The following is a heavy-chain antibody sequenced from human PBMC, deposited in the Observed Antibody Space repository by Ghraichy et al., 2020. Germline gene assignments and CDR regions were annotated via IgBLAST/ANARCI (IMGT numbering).Heavy chain of an antibody. V-gene: IGHV1-46*01. D-gene: IGHD4-17*01. Sequence: ASVKVSCKASGYPFTSYYMHWVRQAPGQGLEWMGIINPSGGSTSYAQKFQGRVTMTRDTSTSTVYMELSSLRSEDTAVYYCARDLNDYGDSRDYWGQGTLVNVS. CDR3: ARDLNDYGDSRDY. CDR1: GYPFTSYY. J-gene: IGHJ4*02. CDR2: INPSGGST.